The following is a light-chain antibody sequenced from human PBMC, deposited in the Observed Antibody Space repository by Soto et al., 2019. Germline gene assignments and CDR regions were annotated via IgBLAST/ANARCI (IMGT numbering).Light chain of an antibody. CDR1: SSDVGAYNY. V-gene: IGLV2-14*01. Sequence: QSALTQPASVSGSPGQSITISCTGTSSDVGAYNYVSWYQQHPGKDPKLMIYEVSNRPSGVSDRFSGSRSGNTASLTISGLQAEDESDYYCISYTSGSTWVFGGGTKLTVL. J-gene: IGLJ3*02. CDR2: EVS. CDR3: ISYTSGSTWV.